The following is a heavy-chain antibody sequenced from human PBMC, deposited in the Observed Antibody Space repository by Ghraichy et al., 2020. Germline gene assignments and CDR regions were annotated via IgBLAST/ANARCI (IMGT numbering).Heavy chain of an antibody. CDR3: ARPVVAIFSPYAFDI. CDR1: GGSISSSSYY. Sequence: GSLRLSCTVSGGSISSSSYYWGWIRQPPGKGLEWIGSIYYSGSTYYNPSLKSRVTISVDTSKNQFSLKLSSVTAADTAVYYCARPVVAIFSPYAFDIWGQGTMVTVSS. CDR2: IYYSGST. V-gene: IGHV4-39*01. J-gene: IGHJ3*02. D-gene: IGHD3-3*01.